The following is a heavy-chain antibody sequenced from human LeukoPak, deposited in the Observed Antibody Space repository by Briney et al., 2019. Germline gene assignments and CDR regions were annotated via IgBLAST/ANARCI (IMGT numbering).Heavy chain of an antibody. CDR1: GFTFSSYG. CDR3: ARDIRSDYYYGMDV. CDR2: IWYDGSKK. D-gene: IGHD6-19*01. V-gene: IGHV3-33*01. Sequence: GGSLRLSCAASGFTFSSYGMHWVRQAPGKGLEWVAVIWYDGSKKYYADSVKGRFTISRDNSKNTLYLQMNSLRAEDTAVYYCARDIRSDYYYGMDVWGQGTTVTVSS. J-gene: IGHJ6*02.